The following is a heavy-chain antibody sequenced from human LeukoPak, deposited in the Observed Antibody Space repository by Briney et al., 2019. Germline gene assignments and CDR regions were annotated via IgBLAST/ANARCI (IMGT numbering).Heavy chain of an antibody. D-gene: IGHD5-18*01. CDR2: INSDGSST. V-gene: IGHV3-74*01. CDR3: AKIGKRIQLWWYVDY. J-gene: IGHJ4*02. Sequence: PGGSLRLSCAASGFTFSSYWMHWVRQAPGKGLVWVSRINSDGSSTSYADSVKGRFTISRDNAKNTLYLQMNSLRAEDTAVYYCAKIGKRIQLWWYVDYWGQGTLVTVSS. CDR1: GFTFSSYW.